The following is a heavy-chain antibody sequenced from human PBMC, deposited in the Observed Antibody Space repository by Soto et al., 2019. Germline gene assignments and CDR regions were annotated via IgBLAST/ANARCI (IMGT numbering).Heavy chain of an antibody. CDR1: GFTFGDYA. D-gene: IGHD6-19*01. CDR3: TSGIPIAVAGTLFDY. V-gene: IGHV3-49*03. CDR2: IRSKAYGGTT. Sequence: GGSLRLSCTASGFTFGDYAMSWFRQAPGKGLEWVGFIRSKAYGGTTEYAASVKGRFTVSRDDSKSIAYLQMNSLKTEDTAVYYCTSGIPIAVAGTLFDYWGQGTLVTVSS. J-gene: IGHJ4*02.